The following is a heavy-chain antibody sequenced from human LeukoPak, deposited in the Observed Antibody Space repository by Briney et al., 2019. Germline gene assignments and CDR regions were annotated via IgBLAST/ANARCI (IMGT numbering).Heavy chain of an antibody. CDR1: GGTFSSYA. CDR3: ARVGYSYYGMDV. Sequence: SVKVSCKASGGTFSSYAISWMRQAPGQGLEWMGRIIPILGIANYAQKFQGRVTITADKSTSTAYMELSSLRSEDTAVYYCARVGYSYYGMDVWGQGTTVTVSS. D-gene: IGHD6-13*01. CDR2: IIPILGIA. J-gene: IGHJ6*02. V-gene: IGHV1-69*04.